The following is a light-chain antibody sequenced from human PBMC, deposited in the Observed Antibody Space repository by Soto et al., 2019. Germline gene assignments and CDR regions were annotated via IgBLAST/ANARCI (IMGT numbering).Light chain of an antibody. CDR3: LSHSGSSNV. Sequence: QSALTQPPSASGSPGQSVAISCTGTSSDVGASDYVSWYQQHSGKAPKLLLYEVNKRPSGVPDRFSGFKSGNTASLTGSALQADDEADYYCLSHSGSSNVLGTGTKLTAL. CDR2: EVN. CDR1: SSDVGASDY. J-gene: IGLJ1*01. V-gene: IGLV2-8*01.